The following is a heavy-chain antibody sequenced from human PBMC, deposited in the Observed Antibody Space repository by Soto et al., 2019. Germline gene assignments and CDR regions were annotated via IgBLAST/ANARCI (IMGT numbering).Heavy chain of an antibody. CDR2: ISSSSSSI. Sequence: GGSLRLSCAASGFTFSCYSMNWVRQATGKGLEWVSSISSSSSSIYYADSVKGRFTISRDNAKNSLYLQMNSLRAEDTAVYYCAREPWALMIVVVSDAFDIWGQGTMVTVSS. CDR1: GFTFSCYS. J-gene: IGHJ3*02. V-gene: IGHV3-21*01. D-gene: IGHD3-22*01. CDR3: AREPWALMIVVVSDAFDI.